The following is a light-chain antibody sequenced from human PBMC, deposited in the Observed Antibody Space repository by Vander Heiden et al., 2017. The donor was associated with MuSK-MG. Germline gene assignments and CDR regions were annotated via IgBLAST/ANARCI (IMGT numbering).Light chain of an antibody. V-gene: IGKV4-1*01. CDR2: GAS. J-gene: IGKJ2*01. CDR3: QQYYNTQYT. CDR1: QSVLYSSSNRNY. Sequence: DILLTQSPDSLPFSLGKKAPLHCKSSQSVLYSSSNRNYLAWFQQKPGQPPKLLIYGASTRQSGVPDRFSGSGSGTEFTLTISSLQAEDAAVYYCQQYYNTQYTFGQGTKLEIK.